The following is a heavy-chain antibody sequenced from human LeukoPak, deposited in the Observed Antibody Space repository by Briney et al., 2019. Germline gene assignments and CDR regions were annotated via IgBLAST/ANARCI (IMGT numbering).Heavy chain of an antibody. J-gene: IGHJ4*02. Sequence: ASVKVSCKASGYTFTSYDINWVRQATGQGLEWMGWMNPNSGNTGYAQKFQGRVTMTTDTSTSTAYMELRSLRSDDTAVYYCAREYSSGPTDYWGQGTLVTVSS. CDR2: MNPNSGNT. V-gene: IGHV1-8*01. CDR3: AREYSSGPTDY. D-gene: IGHD6-19*01. CDR1: GYTFTSYD.